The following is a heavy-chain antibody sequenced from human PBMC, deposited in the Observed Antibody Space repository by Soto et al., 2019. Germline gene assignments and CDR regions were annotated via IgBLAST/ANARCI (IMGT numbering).Heavy chain of an antibody. Sequence: QVQLVQSGAEVKKPGASVKVSCKAPRYIFNAYFMHWVRQAPGQGLEWMGWINPNNGATNYGLSFQGRVTMTRDTSISTAYMELSSLRSDDTAVYYCASHDPGARFDPWGQGPLVIVSS. CDR3: ASHDPGARFDP. J-gene: IGHJ5*02. D-gene: IGHD1-1*01. V-gene: IGHV1-2*02. CDR1: RYIFNAYF. CDR2: INPNNGAT.